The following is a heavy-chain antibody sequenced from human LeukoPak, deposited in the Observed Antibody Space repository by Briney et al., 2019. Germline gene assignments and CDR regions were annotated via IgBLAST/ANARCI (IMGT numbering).Heavy chain of an antibody. CDR3: AKRDYGDYGIDY. V-gene: IGHV3-23*01. D-gene: IGHD4-17*01. CDR1: GFTFSSYA. J-gene: IGHJ4*02. Sequence: GGSLRLSCAASGFTFSSYAMSWVRQAPGKGLEWVSAISGSGGSTYYADSVKGRFTSSQDNSNNTLYLQMNSLRAEDTAVYYCAKRDYGDYGIDYWGQGTLVTVSS. CDR2: ISGSGGST.